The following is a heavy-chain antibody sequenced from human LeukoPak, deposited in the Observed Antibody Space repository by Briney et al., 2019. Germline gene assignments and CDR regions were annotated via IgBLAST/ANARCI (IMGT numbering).Heavy chain of an antibody. CDR2: IYYSGST. D-gene: IGHD5-18*01. CDR1: GGSISSYY. CDR3: AREWGGEDTAMVIGPPGNWFDP. Sequence: PSETLSLTCTVSGGSISSYYWSWIRQPPGKGLEWIGYIYYSGSTNYNPSLKSRVTISVDTSKNQFSLKLSSVTAADTAVYYCAREWGGEDTAMVIGPPGNWFDPWGQGTLVTVSS. J-gene: IGHJ5*02. V-gene: IGHV4-59*01.